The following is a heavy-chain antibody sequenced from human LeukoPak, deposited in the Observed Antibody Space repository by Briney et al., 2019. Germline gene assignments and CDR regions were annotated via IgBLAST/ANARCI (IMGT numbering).Heavy chain of an antibody. CDR1: GYTFTSYD. V-gene: IGHV1-8*01. CDR2: MNPNSSST. CDR3: ARAQYYYDSSGYFPLTG. J-gene: IGHJ4*02. D-gene: IGHD3-22*01. Sequence: ASVTVSCKASGYTFTSYDIHGVRQATGQGVEWMGWMNPNSSSTGYAQKFQGRVTMTRNNSISTAYMELSSLRSDDTAVYYCARAQYYYDSSGYFPLTGWGQGTLVTVSS.